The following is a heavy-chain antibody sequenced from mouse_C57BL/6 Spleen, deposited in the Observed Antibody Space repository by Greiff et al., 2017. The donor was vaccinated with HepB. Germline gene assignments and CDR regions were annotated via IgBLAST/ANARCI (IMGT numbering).Heavy chain of an antibody. CDR1: GFTFSDYG. J-gene: IGHJ3*01. V-gene: IGHV5-17*01. D-gene: IGHD1-1*01. CDR2: ISSGSSTI. CDR3: ARENYGSSYGWFAY. Sequence: EVKLVESGGGLVKPGGSLKLSCAASGFTFSDYGMHWVRQAPEKGLEWVAYISSGSSTIYYADTVKGRFTISRDNAKNTLFLQMTSLRSEDTAMYYCARENYGSSYGWFAYWGQGTLVTVSA.